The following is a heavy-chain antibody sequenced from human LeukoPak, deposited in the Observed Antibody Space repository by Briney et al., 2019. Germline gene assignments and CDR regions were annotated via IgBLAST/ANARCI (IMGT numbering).Heavy chain of an antibody. CDR2: IYYSGST. V-gene: IGHV4-30-4*01. Sequence: SQTLSLTCTVSGGSISSGDYYWSWISQPPGKGLEWIGYIYYSGSTYYNPSLKSRVTISVDTSKNQFSLKLSSVTAADTAVYYCARFRHYDYDSSWFDPWGQGTLVTVSS. CDR1: GGSISSGDYY. CDR3: ARFRHYDYDSSWFDP. D-gene: IGHD3-10*01. J-gene: IGHJ5*02.